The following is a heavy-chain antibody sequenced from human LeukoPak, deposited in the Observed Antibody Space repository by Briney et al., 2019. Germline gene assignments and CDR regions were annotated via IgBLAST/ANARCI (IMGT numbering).Heavy chain of an antibody. D-gene: IGHD5-12*01. Sequence: SETLSLTCAVYGGSFSSYYWSSIRQPPGKGLEWIGEINHSGSTNYNPSLKSRVTISVDTSKNQFSLKLSSVTAADTAVYYCARGGYSGLTHWGQGTLVTVSS. J-gene: IGHJ4*02. CDR2: INHSGST. CDR1: GGSFSSYY. V-gene: IGHV4-34*01. CDR3: ARGGYSGLTH.